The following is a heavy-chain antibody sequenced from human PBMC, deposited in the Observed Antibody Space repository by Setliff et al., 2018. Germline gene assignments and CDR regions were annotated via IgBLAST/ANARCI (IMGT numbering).Heavy chain of an antibody. V-gene: IGHV5-51*01. CDR1: GYTFTNYW. Sequence: PGESLKISCKGSGYTFTNYWIAWVRQMPGKGLEYMGIVYPGDSDTQYSPSFQGQVTFSSDKSINTAYLHLSSLKASDTAMYYCAREHVSGHSEYWGQGTLVTVSS. CDR2: VYPGDSDT. CDR3: AREHVSGHSEY. D-gene: IGHD1-26*01. J-gene: IGHJ4*02.